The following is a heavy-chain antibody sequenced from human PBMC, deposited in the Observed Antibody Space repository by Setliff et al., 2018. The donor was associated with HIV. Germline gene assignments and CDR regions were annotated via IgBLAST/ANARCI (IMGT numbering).Heavy chain of an antibody. CDR1: GYTFTSYD. V-gene: IGHV1-8*03. CDR2: MNPDSGNT. CDR3: ARTRSGGSSVYYYYYMDV. Sequence: GASVKVSCKTSGYTFTSYDINWVRQATGQGLEWMGWMNPDSGNTGSAQSFQGRLTITWNTSISTAYMELGSLGFDDTAVYFCARTRSGGSSVYYYYYMDVWGQGTAVTVSS. D-gene: IGHD2-15*01. J-gene: IGHJ6*03.